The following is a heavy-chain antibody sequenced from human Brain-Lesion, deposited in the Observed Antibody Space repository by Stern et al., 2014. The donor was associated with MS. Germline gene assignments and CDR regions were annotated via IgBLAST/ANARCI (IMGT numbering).Heavy chain of an antibody. CDR1: GGPVSGGSHY. CDR3: ARDSRKWGDSYLDY. J-gene: IGHJ4*02. V-gene: IGHV4-61*01. D-gene: IGHD1-14*01. Sequence: VQLVDSGPGLVKHSETLSLTCTVSGGPVSGGSHYWRWIRQPPGKGLEWIGYIYHSGSTKYNPSLKSRVTISVDVSKDQFSLRLTSVTAADTAVYYCARDSRKWGDSYLDYWGQGTLVTVSS. CDR2: IYHSGST.